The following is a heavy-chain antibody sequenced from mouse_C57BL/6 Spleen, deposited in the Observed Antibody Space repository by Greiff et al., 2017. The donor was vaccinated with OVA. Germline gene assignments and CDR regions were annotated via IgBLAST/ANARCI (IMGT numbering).Heavy chain of an antibody. CDR2: ISSGSSTI. CDR1: GFTFSDYG. Sequence: EVHLVESGGGLVKPGGSLKLSCAASGFTFSDYGMHWVRQAPEKGLEWVAYISSGSSTIYYADTVKGRFTISRDNAKNTLFLQMTSLRSEDTAMYYCARSITTVAPMDYWGQGTSVTVSS. D-gene: IGHD1-1*01. J-gene: IGHJ4*01. CDR3: ARSITTVAPMDY. V-gene: IGHV5-17*01.